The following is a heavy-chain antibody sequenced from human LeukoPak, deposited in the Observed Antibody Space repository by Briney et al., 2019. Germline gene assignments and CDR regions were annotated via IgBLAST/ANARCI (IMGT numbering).Heavy chain of an antibody. V-gene: IGHV3-11*01. J-gene: IGHJ4*02. CDR1: GFTLSDYY. CDR2: ISRHGSSI. D-gene: IGHD3-22*01. CDR3: ARGDPYDTTGYPSDY. Sequence: PGGSLRLSCAASGFTLSDYYMSWIRQAQGQGLEWVAFISRHGSSIFYADSVRDRFTISRDNTRNTLYLQMNSLTADDTAVYYCARGDPYDTTGYPSDYWGQGTLVTVSS.